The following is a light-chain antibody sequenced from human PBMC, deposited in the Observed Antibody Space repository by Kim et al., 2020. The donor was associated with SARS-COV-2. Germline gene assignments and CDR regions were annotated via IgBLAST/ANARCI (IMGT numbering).Light chain of an antibody. CDR3: QVWDSSSDQVL. CDR2: YDG. CDR1: DIGAKT. V-gene: IGLV3-21*01. J-gene: IGLJ2*01. Sequence: APGQTARITCGGNDIGAKTVHWYQQRPGQAPVLVIRYDGDRPSGIPERFSGSNSGNTATLTISRVAAGDEADYYCQVWDSSSDQVLFGGGTQLTVL.